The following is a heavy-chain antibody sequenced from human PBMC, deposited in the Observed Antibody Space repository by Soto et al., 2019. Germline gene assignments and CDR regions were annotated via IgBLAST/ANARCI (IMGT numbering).Heavy chain of an antibody. D-gene: IGHD2-15*01. CDR3: ARGHEGVVAPH. Sequence: QVQLQQWGAGLLKPSETLSLNCAVNGGSLSGYYWSWIRQPPGKGLEWIGEIKDGGYTNYSPSLTSPPATPSDTPSNQYARRLTSVTAADTGVYDRARGHEGVVAPHWGQGALVTVSS. J-gene: IGHJ4*02. V-gene: IGHV4-34*01. CDR2: IKDGGYT. CDR1: GGSLSGYY.